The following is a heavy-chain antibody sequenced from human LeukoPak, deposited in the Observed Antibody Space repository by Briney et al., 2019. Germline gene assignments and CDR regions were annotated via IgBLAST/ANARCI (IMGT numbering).Heavy chain of an antibody. Sequence: PGGSLRLSCAASGFTFSSYAMSWVRQAPGEGLEWVSAISGSGGDTYSADSVKGRFTISRDNSKNTLYLQMNSLGAEDTAVYYCAKDLGSGWSRNWFDPWGQGTLVTVSS. J-gene: IGHJ5*02. V-gene: IGHV3-23*01. CDR2: ISGSGGDT. CDR1: GFTFSSYA. CDR3: AKDLGSGWSRNWFDP. D-gene: IGHD6-19*01.